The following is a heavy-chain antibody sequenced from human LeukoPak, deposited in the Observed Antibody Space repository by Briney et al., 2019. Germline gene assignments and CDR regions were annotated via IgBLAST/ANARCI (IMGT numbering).Heavy chain of an antibody. V-gene: IGHV4-59*08. CDR2: IYYSGST. CDR1: GGSISSYY. CDR3: ARHQGDSYYYYMDV. Sequence: PSETLSLTCTVSGGSISSYYWNWIRQPPGKGLEWIGYIYYSGSTNYNPSLKSRVTISVDTSKNQFSLKPNSVTAADTAVYYCARHQGDSYYYYMDVWGKGTTVTVSS. J-gene: IGHJ6*03.